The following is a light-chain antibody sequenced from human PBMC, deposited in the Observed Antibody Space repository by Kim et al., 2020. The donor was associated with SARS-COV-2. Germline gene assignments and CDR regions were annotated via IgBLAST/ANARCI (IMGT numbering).Light chain of an antibody. V-gene: IGKV1-5*03. Sequence: DIQMTQSPSSLSASVGDRVTITCRASQTTSSRLAWYQQKPGKAPKLLIYKASSLGSGVPSRFSGSGSGTEFTLTISSLQPDDFATYYCQQYNSYPVTFGQGTKLEIK. CDR2: KAS. CDR3: QQYNSYPVT. CDR1: QTTSSR. J-gene: IGKJ2*01.